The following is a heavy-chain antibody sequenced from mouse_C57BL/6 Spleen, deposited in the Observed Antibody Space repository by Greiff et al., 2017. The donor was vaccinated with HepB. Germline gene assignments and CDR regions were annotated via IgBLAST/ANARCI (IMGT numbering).Heavy chain of an antibody. V-gene: IGHV14-1*01. CDR2: IDPEDGDT. CDR3: TTSDYYGSSYWFAY. J-gene: IGHJ3*01. CDR1: GFNIKDYY. Sequence: VHVKQSGAELVRPGASVKLSCTASGFNIKDYYMHWVKQRPEQGLEWIGRIDPEDGDTEYAPKFQGKATMTADTSSNTAYLQLSSLTSEDTAVYYCTTSDYYGSSYWFAYWGQGTLVTVSA. D-gene: IGHD1-1*01.